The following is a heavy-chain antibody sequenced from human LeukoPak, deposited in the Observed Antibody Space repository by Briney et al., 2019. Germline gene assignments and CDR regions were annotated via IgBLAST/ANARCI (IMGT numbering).Heavy chain of an antibody. CDR1: GFTVKSNF. CDR3: SKEDNSGWYDY. V-gene: IGHV3-9*01. CDR2: LTWSSGRE. D-gene: IGHD6-19*01. J-gene: IGHJ4*02. Sequence: SLKPFCSTSGFTVKSNFIAWVRQASGEGLGWVASLTWSSGREAYVDSVKGRFTVSRDNDRKTLYLQMSSLRPEDTAYYYCSKEDNSGWYDYWGQGTLVTVS.